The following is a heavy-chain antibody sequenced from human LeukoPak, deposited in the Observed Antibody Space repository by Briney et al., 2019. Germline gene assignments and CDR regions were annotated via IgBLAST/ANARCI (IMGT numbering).Heavy chain of an antibody. CDR2: INPNSSDT. V-gene: IGHV1-2*02. CDR1: GYTFTGYY. Sequence: ASVKVSCKASGYTFTGYYMHWVRQAPGQGLEWMGWINPNSSDTKYAQKFQGRVTMTRDTSISTAYMELSRLKSDDTAVYYCATQRGSYLWGTDFDYWGQGTLVTPSA. J-gene: IGHJ4*02. D-gene: IGHD3-16*01. CDR3: ATQRGSYLWGTDFDY.